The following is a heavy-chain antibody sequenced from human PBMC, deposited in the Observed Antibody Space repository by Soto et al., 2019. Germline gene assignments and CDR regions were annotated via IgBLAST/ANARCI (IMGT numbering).Heavy chain of an antibody. CDR2: ISNDGNRQ. Sequence: PGGSLRLSCVASGFSFSSQAMHWVRQAPGKGLEWVAAISNDGNRQLYADSVKGRFTISRDNSKNTLYLQMNSLRAEDTAVYYCAYSSTPFDYWGQGTLVTVSS. D-gene: IGHD6-13*01. J-gene: IGHJ4*02. CDR3: AYSSTPFDY. V-gene: IGHV3-30-3*01. CDR1: GFSFSSQA.